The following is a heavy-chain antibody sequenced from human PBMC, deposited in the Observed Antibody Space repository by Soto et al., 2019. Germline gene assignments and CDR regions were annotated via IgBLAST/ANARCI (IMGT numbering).Heavy chain of an antibody. CDR1: GYSFTSYG. V-gene: IGHV1-18*04. D-gene: IGHD2-21*02. CDR3: ARDFGSDLSAPGAVFDY. CDR2: ISPYNGNT. J-gene: IGHJ4*02. Sequence: AXVKVACNASGYSFTSYGISWVRHAPGQGLEWMGWISPYNGNTKYAQNFQGRVTMTTDTSTYTAYMELRSLRSDDPAVYYCARDFGSDLSAPGAVFDYWGQGTLVTVSS.